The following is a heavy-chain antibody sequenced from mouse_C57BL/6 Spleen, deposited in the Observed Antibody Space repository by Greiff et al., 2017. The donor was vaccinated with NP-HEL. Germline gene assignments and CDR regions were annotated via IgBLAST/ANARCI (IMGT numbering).Heavy chain of an antibody. Sequence: QVQLQQSGAELVKPGASVKLSCKASGYTFTSYWMHWVKQRPGQGLEWIGMIHPNSGSTNYNEKFKSKATLTVDKSSSTAYMQLSSLTSEDSAVYYCARDYGSSYVAWFAYWGQGTLVTVSA. D-gene: IGHD1-1*01. V-gene: IGHV1-64*01. CDR3: ARDYGSSYVAWFAY. J-gene: IGHJ3*01. CDR1: GYTFTSYW. CDR2: IHPNSGST.